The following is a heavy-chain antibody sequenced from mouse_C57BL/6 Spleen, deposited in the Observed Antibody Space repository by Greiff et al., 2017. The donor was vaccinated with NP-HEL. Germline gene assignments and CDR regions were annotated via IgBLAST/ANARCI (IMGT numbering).Heavy chain of an antibody. D-gene: IGHD2-3*01. CDR1: GYAFTNYL. J-gene: IGHJ3*01. Sequence: QVQLQQSGAELVRPGPSVKVSCKASGYAFTNYLIEWVKQRPGQGLEWIGVINPGSGGTNYNEKFKGKATLTADKSSSTAYMQLSSLTSEDSAVYFCAIYDGYYLAYWGQGTLVTVSA. V-gene: IGHV1-54*01. CDR2: INPGSGGT. CDR3: AIYDGYYLAY.